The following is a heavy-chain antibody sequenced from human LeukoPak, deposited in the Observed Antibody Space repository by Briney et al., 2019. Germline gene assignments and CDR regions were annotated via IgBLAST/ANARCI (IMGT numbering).Heavy chain of an antibody. V-gene: IGHV3-21*01. Sequence: GGSLRLSCAASGFTFRSYSMNWVRRARGKGLEWVSSISSSSSYIYYADSVKGRFTISRDNAKNSLYLQMNSLRAEDTAVYYCAKCRDGYNLDAFDIWGQGTMVTVSS. D-gene: IGHD5-24*01. J-gene: IGHJ3*02. CDR1: GFTFRSYS. CDR2: ISSSSSYI. CDR3: AKCRDGYNLDAFDI.